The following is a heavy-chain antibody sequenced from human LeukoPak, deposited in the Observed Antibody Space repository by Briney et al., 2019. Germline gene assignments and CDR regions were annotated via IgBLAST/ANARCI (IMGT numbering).Heavy chain of an antibody. J-gene: IGHJ4*02. V-gene: IGHV1-2*02. CDR3: ARSRISAPVDY. Sequence: ASVKVSCKASGYTFTDYYMHWVRQAPGQGLEWMGWINTHSGGTSYAQKFQGRVTMTRDTSISTGFMELKSLGSDDTAVYCCARSRISAPVDYWGQGTLVTVSS. CDR2: INTHSGGT. D-gene: IGHD6-6*01. CDR1: GYTFTDYY.